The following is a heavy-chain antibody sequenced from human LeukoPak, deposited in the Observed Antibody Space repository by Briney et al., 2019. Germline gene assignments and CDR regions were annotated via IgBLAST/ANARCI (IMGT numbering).Heavy chain of an antibody. CDR1: GGSFSGYY. Sequence: SETLSLTCAVYGGSFSGYYWSWIRQPPGKELEWIWEINHSGSTNYNPSLKSRVTISVDTYKNQFSLKLSSVTAADTAVYYCARAPYDYVWGSYYPFDYWGQGTLVTVSS. V-gene: IGHV4-34*01. J-gene: IGHJ4*02. CDR3: ARAPYDYVWGSYYPFDY. D-gene: IGHD3-16*01. CDR2: INHSGST.